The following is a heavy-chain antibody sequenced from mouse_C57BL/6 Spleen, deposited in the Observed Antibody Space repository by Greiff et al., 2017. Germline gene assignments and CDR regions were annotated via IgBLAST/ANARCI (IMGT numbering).Heavy chain of an antibody. J-gene: IGHJ3*01. Sequence: VQLQQSGPELVKPGASVKISCKASGYSFTDYNMNWVKQSNGKSLEWIGVINPNYGTTSYNQKFKGKATLTVDQSSSTAYMQLNSLTSEDSAVYYCARGGVYYDYDGVSWFAYWGQGTLVTVSA. D-gene: IGHD2-4*01. V-gene: IGHV1-39*01. CDR1: GYSFTDYN. CDR2: INPNYGTT. CDR3: ARGGVYYDYDGVSWFAY.